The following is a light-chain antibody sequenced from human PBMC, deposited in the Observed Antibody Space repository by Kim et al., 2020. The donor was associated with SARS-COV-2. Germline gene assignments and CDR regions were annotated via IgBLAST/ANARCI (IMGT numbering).Light chain of an antibody. CDR1: NIGSKS. J-gene: IGLJ3*02. CDR2: YDS. Sequence: SYELTQPPSVSVAPGKTARITCGGNNIGSKSVHWYQQKPGQAPVLVIYYDSDRPSGIPERFSGSNSGNTATLTISRVEAGDEADYYCQVWDSSSAQRVFG. V-gene: IGLV3-21*04. CDR3: QVWDSSSAQRV.